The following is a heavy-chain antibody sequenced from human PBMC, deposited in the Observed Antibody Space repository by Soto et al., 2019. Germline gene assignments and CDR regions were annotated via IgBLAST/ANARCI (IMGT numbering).Heavy chain of an antibody. D-gene: IGHD3-9*01. CDR1: GGSFRGYY. J-gene: IGHJ2*01. CDR2: INDRGSI. Sequence: QVQLQQWGAGPLRPLETLSLTCGVSGGSFRGYYWAWIRQSPGKGLEWIGAINDRGSINYNPSLKSRVRISVDTSQNNYSLSQRSVSDADTAVYICARESHDILTGPTCVWYCDLWGRGTLVTVSS. V-gene: IGHV4-34*01. CDR3: ARESHDILTGPTCVWYCDL.